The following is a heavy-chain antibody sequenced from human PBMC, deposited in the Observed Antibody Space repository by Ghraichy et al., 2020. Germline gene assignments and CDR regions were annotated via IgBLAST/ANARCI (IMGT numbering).Heavy chain of an antibody. D-gene: IGHD3-9*01. V-gene: IGHV4-59*01. Sequence: SETLSLTCTVSGGSISSYYWSWIRQPPGKGLEWIGYIYYSGSTNYNPSLKSRVTISVDTSKNQFSLKLSSVTAADTAVYYCARSFYYDKYYFDYWGQGTLVTVSS. CDR3: ARSFYYDKYYFDY. CDR2: IYYSGST. CDR1: GGSISSYY. J-gene: IGHJ4*02.